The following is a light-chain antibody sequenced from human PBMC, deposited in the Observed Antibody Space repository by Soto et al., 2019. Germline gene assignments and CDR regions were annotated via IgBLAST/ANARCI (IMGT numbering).Light chain of an antibody. Sequence: DIQMTQSPSSLSASIGDRVTITCQASQDISKYLNWYQQKPGKAPNLLIYDASNLGTVVPSRFSGSGSWTDFTFTISSLQPEDFATYFCQQNDNLPPTFGGGTKVEIK. J-gene: IGKJ4*01. CDR1: QDISKY. CDR2: DAS. V-gene: IGKV1-33*01. CDR3: QQNDNLPPT.